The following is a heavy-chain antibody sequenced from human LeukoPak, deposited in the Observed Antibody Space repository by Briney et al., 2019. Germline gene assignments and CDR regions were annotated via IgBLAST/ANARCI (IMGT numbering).Heavy chain of an antibody. V-gene: IGHV1-69*13. J-gene: IGHJ5*02. D-gene: IGHD5-12*01. CDR3: ARGYSGYDWGNWFDP. CDR1: GGTFSSYA. Sequence: SVKVSCKASGGTFSSYAISWVQQDPGQGLEWMGGIIPIFGTANYAQKFQGRVTITADESTSTAYMELSSLRSEDTAVYYCARGYSGYDWGNWFDPWGQGTLVTVSS. CDR2: IIPIFGTA.